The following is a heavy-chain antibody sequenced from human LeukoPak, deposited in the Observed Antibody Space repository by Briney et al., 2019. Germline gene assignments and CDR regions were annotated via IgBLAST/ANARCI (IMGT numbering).Heavy chain of an antibody. D-gene: IGHD5-12*01. Sequence: GGSLRLSCAASGFTVSSNYMSWVRQAPGKGLEWVSVIYSGGSTYYADSVKGRFTISRDNSKNTLYLQMNSLRAEDTAVYYCAKDPPRRGYSASPQENWGQGTLVTVSS. CDR3: AKDPPRRGYSASPQEN. CDR1: GFTVSSNY. V-gene: IGHV3-53*01. J-gene: IGHJ4*02. CDR2: IYSGGST.